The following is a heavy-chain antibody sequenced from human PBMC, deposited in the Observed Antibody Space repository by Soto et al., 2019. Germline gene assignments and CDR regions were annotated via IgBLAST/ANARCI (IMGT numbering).Heavy chain of an antibody. V-gene: IGHV3-72*01. CDR2: SRDKAQGYST. CDR1: GFSLSDHY. J-gene: IGHJ4*02. Sequence: GGSLRLSCAASGFSLSDHYIDWVRQAPGKGLEWVGRSRDKAQGYSTEYAASVKGRFTTSRDDSKNSVLLQMNSLKTEDTAVYYCVRAMYYTVSSRYTRCFDYWGQGPLVTVSS. CDR3: VRAMYYTVSSRYTRCFDY. D-gene: IGHD3-22*01.